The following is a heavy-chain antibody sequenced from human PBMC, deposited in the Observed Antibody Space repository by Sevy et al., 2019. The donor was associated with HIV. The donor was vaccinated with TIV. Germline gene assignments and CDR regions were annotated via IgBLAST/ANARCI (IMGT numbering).Heavy chain of an antibody. J-gene: IGHJ4*02. CDR2: TRNKADSYTT. CDR3: ATHAGIAAAGRVFDY. V-gene: IGHV3-72*01. D-gene: IGHD6-13*01. Sequence: GGSLRLSCAASGFTFSDHYMEWVRQAPGKGLEWVGRTRNKADSYTTEYAASVNGRFTISRDDSKNSLYLQMNSLKTEDTAVYYCATHAGIAAAGRVFDYWGQGSLVTVSS. CDR1: GFTFSDHY.